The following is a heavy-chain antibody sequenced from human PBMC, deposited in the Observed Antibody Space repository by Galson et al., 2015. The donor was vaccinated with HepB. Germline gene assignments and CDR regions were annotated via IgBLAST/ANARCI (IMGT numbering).Heavy chain of an antibody. CDR1: GFTFSRYW. J-gene: IGHJ4*02. D-gene: IGHD6-19*01. V-gene: IGHV3-74*01. CDR2: INTDGNST. CDR3: ARADPGYSGAYYPPYFDF. Sequence: SLRLSCAASGFTFSRYWMHWVRQGPGNGLEWVSRINTDGNSTSYADSVKGRFTISRDNAKNTLFLQMNSLRAEDTAVYYCARADPGYSGAYYPPYFDFWGQGMLVTASS.